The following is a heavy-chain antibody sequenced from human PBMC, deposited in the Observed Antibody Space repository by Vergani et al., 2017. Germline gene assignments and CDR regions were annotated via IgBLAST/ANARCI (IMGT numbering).Heavy chain of an antibody. CDR1: GFTFDDYA. CDR3: AKPSYSSGWYGLGY. Sequence: EVQLVESGGGVVQPGGSLRLSCAASGFTFDDYAMHWVRQAPGKGLEWVSLISGDGGSTYYADSVKGRFTISRDNSKNSLYLQMNSLRTADTALYYCAKPSYSSGWYGLGYWGQGTLVTVSS. CDR2: ISGDGGST. J-gene: IGHJ4*02. V-gene: IGHV3-43*02. D-gene: IGHD6-19*01.